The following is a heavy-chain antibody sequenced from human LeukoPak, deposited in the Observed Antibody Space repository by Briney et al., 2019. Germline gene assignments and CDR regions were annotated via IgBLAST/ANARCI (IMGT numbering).Heavy chain of an antibody. Sequence: GGSLRLSCAASGFTFSSYAMHWVRQAPGKGLEWVAVISYDGSNKYYADSVKGRFTISRDNSKNTLYLQMNSLRAEDTAVYYCARDFFYSSGWYDNFDYWGQGTLVTVSS. V-gene: IGHV3-30*04. CDR1: GFTFSSYA. D-gene: IGHD6-19*01. J-gene: IGHJ4*02. CDR2: ISYDGSNK. CDR3: ARDFFYSSGWYDNFDY.